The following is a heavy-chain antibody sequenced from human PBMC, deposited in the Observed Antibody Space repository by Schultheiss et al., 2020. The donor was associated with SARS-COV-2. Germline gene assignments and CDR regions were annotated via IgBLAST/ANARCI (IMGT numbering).Heavy chain of an antibody. CDR3: AREGTIFGGGMDV. V-gene: IGHV1-8*01. CDR1: GYTFTNYY. J-gene: IGHJ6*02. Sequence: ASVKVSCKASGYTFTNYYIHWVRQATGQGLEWMGWMNPDSGNTGYAQKFQGRVIMTRNTSISTAYMELSSLRSEDTAVYYCAREGTIFGGGMDVWGQGTTVTVSS. CDR2: MNPDSGNT. D-gene: IGHD3-3*01.